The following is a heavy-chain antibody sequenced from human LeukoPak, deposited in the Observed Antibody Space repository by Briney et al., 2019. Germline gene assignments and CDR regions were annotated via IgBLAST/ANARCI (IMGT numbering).Heavy chain of an antibody. V-gene: IGHV1-46*01. CDR2: INPSGGST. Sequence: XXXAXXYXXTXXYMXXVXQAPGQGLEWMGIINPSGGSTSYAQKFQGRVTMTRDMSTSTVYMELSSLRSEDTAVYYCAREGSRYNWNDGLFDYWGQGTLVTVSS. D-gene: IGHD1-1*01. CDR1: XYXXTXXY. J-gene: IGHJ4*02. CDR3: AREGSRYNWNDGLFDY.